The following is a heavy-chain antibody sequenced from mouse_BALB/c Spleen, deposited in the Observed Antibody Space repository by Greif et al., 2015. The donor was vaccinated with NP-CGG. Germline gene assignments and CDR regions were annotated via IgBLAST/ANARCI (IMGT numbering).Heavy chain of an antibody. Sequence: QVQLQQSGAELARPGASVKLSCKASGHTFTSYWMQWVKQRPGQGLEWIGAIYPGDGDTRYTQKFKGKATLTADKSSSTAYMQLSSLASEDSAVYYCARAGREGNGFAYWGQGTLVTVSA. CDR3: ARAGREGNGFAY. CDR2: IYPGDGDT. J-gene: IGHJ3*01. V-gene: IGHV1-87*01. CDR1: GHTFTSYW.